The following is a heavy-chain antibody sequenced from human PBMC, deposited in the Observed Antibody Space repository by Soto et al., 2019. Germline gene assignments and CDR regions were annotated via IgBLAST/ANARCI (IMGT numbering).Heavy chain of an antibody. Sequence: VQLVQSGAEVKEPGDSVRVSCEASGYTFTAYYIHWVRQAPGQGLEWMGWINPKFGDTTYAQDFQGRVSMTRDMSISTVYVELSRLTSDDTAIYYCARNMDYYYGPGSGNGHGFWGQGTTVTVFS. CDR2: INPKFGDT. CDR3: ARNMDYYYGPGSGNGHGF. CDR1: GYTFTAYY. V-gene: IGHV1-2*02. J-gene: IGHJ6*02. D-gene: IGHD3-10*01.